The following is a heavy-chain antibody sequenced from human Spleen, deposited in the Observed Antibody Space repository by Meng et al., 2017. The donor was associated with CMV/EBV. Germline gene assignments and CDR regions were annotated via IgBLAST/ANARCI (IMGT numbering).Heavy chain of an antibody. CDR1: GFTFSDYD. V-gene: IGHV3-69-1*01. Sequence: GESLKISCAASGFTFSDYDMNWVRQAPGKGLEWVSFISSCTTIYYADSVKGRFTISRDNAKNSLYLQMNSLRAEDTAVYYCARVDSSGYYLLKYYFDYWGQGTLVTVSS. J-gene: IGHJ4*02. D-gene: IGHD3-22*01. CDR3: ARVDSSGYYLLKYYFDY. CDR2: ISSCTTI.